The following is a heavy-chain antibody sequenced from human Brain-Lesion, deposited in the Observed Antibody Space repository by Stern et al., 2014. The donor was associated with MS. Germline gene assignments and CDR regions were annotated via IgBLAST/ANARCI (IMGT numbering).Heavy chain of an antibody. CDR2: IYSGGGT. J-gene: IGHJ5*02. Sequence: VQLVESGGKLIQPGESLRISCAASGFSVSNNYMTWVRQAPGQGLEWVXLIYSGGGTYYADSVKGRSTISRDNSKNTLYLQMNNLRAEDTAVYYCARDRTCTGGSCYGTWGQGTLVTVSS. CDR3: ARDRTCTGGSCYGT. CDR1: GFSVSNNY. D-gene: IGHD2-15*01. V-gene: IGHV3-53*01.